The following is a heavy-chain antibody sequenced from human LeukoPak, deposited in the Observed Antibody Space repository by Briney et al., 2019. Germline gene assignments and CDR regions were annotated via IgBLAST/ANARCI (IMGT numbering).Heavy chain of an antibody. CDR1: GYTFTGYY. D-gene: IGHD6-6*01. V-gene: IGHV1-2*02. CDR2: INPNSGGT. Sequence: GASVKVSCKASGYTFTGYYMHWVRQAPGQGLEWMGWINPNSGGTNYAQRFQGRVTMTRDTSISTAYMELSRLRSDDTAVYYCARRPTPSSSYYYYMDVWGEGTTVTVSS. CDR3: ARRPTPSSSYYYYMDV. J-gene: IGHJ6*03.